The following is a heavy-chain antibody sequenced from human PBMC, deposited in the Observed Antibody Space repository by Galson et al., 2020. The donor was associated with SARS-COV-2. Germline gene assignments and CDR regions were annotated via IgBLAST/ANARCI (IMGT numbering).Heavy chain of an antibody. Sequence: GESLKISCAASGFTFSSYGMHWVRQAPGKGLEWVAVIWYDGSNKYYADSVKGRFTISRDNSKNTLYLQMNSLRAEDTAVYYCARDTNIPYYDYVWGGYFDYWGQGTLVTVSS. CDR3: ARDTNIPYYDYVWGGYFDY. CDR1: GFTFSSYG. D-gene: IGHD3-16*01. V-gene: IGHV3-33*01. J-gene: IGHJ4*02. CDR2: IWYDGSNK.